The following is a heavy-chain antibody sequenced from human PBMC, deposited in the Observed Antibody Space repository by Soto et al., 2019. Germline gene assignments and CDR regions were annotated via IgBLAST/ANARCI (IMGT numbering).Heavy chain of an antibody. Sequence: QVQLQESGPGLVKPSQTLSLTCTVSGGSISSGGYYWNWIRQHPGKGLEWIGYIYYIGSTYYNPSLKSRLTITLDTSKNQFSLRLSSVTAADTAVYYCARSVFPWGQGTLVTVSS. J-gene: IGHJ5*02. V-gene: IGHV4-31*03. CDR3: ARSVFP. CDR1: GGSISSGGYY. CDR2: IYYIGST.